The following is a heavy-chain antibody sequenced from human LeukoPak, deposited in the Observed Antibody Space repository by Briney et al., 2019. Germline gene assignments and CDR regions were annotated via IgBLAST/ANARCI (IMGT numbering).Heavy chain of an antibody. Sequence: PGGSLRLSCAASGFTFSSYGMHWVRQAPGKGLEWVAFIRYDGSNKYYADSVEGRFTISRDNSKNTLYLQMNSLTPEDTAVYYCARDLPAAGAGYLDYWGQGTLVTVSS. CDR1: GFTFSSYG. D-gene: IGHD6-13*01. CDR3: ARDLPAAGAGYLDY. CDR2: IRYDGSNK. V-gene: IGHV3-30*02. J-gene: IGHJ4*02.